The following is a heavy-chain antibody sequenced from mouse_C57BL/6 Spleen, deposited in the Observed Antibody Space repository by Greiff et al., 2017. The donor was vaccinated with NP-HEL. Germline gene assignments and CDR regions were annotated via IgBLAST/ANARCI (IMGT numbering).Heavy chain of an antibody. V-gene: IGHV1-54*01. J-gene: IGHJ3*01. CDR3: ARSGLGHWFAY. Sequence: VQLQESGAELVRPGTSVKVSCKASGYAFTNYLIEWVKQRPGQGLEWIGVINPGSGGTNYNEKFKGKATLTADKSSSTAYMQLSSLTSEDSAVYFCARSGLGHWFAYWGQGTLVTVSA. D-gene: IGHD4-1*01. CDR2: INPGSGGT. CDR1: GYAFTNYL.